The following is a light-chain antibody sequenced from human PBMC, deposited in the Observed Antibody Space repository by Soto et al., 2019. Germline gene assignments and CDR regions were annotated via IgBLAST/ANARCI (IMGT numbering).Light chain of an antibody. CDR3: QQYNYWWT. Sequence: IVMTQSPATLSVSPGQRVTLSCRASQSVSTNLAWYQHKPGQAPSLLIHGSSTRATGVPGRFSGSGSGTEFALTISSLQSEDVAVYYCQQYNYWWTFGQGTKVEIK. CDR2: GSS. J-gene: IGKJ1*01. CDR1: QSVSTN. V-gene: IGKV3-15*01.